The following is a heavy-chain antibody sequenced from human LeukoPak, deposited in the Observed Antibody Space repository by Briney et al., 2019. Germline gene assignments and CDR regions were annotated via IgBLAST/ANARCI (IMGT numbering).Heavy chain of an antibody. V-gene: IGHV4-59*01. Sequence: SETLSLTCTVSGGSISSYYWSWIRQPPGKGLEWIGYIYYSGSTNYNPSLKSRVTISVDTSKNQFSLKLSSVTAVDTAVYYCARAAVVVTAIAFDYWGQGTLVTVSS. J-gene: IGHJ4*02. CDR3: ARAAVVVTAIAFDY. D-gene: IGHD2-21*02. CDR2: IYYSGST. CDR1: GGSISSYY.